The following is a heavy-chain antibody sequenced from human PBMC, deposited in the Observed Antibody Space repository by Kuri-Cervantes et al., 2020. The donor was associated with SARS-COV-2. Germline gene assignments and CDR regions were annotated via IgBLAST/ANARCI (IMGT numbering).Heavy chain of an antibody. CDR3: ARGYYYYYYMDV. J-gene: IGHJ6*03. CDR2: IYTSGST. V-gene: IGHV4-59*10. CDR1: GGSFSSYY. Sequence: SETLSLTCAVYGGSFSSYYWSWIRQPAGKGLEWIGRIYTSGSTNYNPSLKSRVTMSVDTSKNQFSLKLSSVTAADTAVYYCARGYYYYYYMDVWGKGTTVTVSS.